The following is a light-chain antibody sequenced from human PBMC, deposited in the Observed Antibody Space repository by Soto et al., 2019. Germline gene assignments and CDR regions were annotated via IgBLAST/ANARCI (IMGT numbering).Light chain of an antibody. V-gene: IGKV1-5*03. J-gene: IGKJ5*01. Sequence: DIQLTQSPSALSASVGDRVTITCRASLSVSAWLAWYQVEPGKAPNLLIYKASILQSGVPSRFSGSASGAEFPLTISSLQPDDFGTYFCQQSYTFGQGTRLEIK. CDR1: LSVSAW. CDR3: QQSYT. CDR2: KAS.